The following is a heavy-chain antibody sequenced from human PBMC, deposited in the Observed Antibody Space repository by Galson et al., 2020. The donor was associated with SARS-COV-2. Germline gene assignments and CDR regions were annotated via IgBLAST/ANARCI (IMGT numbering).Heavy chain of an antibody. Sequence: HGESLKISCKASGYRFSDYWIAWVRQVPAKGLQLVGIVYPGDSDTKYGASFNGQVTISVDKSITTAYLHWNSLKASDTAIYYCARHPVRYDTGWHVWLDPWGQGTLVAVSS. CDR3: ARHPVRYDTGWHVWLDP. CDR2: VYPGDSDT. J-gene: IGHJ5*02. CDR1: GYRFSDYW. V-gene: IGHV5-51*01. D-gene: IGHD6-19*01.